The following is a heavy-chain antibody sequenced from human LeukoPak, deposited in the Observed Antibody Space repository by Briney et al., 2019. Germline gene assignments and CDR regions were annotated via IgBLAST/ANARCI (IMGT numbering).Heavy chain of an antibody. J-gene: IGHJ4*02. Sequence: SETLSLTCTVSGGSITSSSYYWGWIRQPPGKGLEWIGSIYYSGSTYYNPSLKSRVTISVDTSKNHFSLKLSSVTAADTAVYYCARSGSGYLRYYFDYWGQGTLVTVSS. D-gene: IGHD5-12*01. CDR2: IYYSGST. V-gene: IGHV4-39*07. CDR3: ARSGSGYLRYYFDY. CDR1: GGSITSSSYY.